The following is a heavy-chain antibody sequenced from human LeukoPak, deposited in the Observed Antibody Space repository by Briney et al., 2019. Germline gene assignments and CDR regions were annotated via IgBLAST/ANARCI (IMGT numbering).Heavy chain of an antibody. CDR3: ARDQGTTTTLRRAGHFDY. J-gene: IGHJ4*02. Sequence: GGSLRLSCGASGFTFSSNAMHWVRQTPGKGLEWVAVIWYDGSNKYYTDSVKGRFTISRDNSKNTVYLQMNSLRAEDTAVYYCARDQGTTTTLRRAGHFDYWGRGTLVTVSS. D-gene: IGHD2/OR15-2a*01. CDR1: GFTFSSNA. CDR2: IWYDGSNK. V-gene: IGHV3-33*01.